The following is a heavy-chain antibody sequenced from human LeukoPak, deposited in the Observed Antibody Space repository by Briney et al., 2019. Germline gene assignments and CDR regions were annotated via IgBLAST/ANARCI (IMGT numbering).Heavy chain of an antibody. CDR2: ISSSSSYI. D-gene: IGHD6-13*01. CDR3: AREGRDIAAAGTSHWYFDL. CDR1: GFTFSSYS. Sequence: GGSLRLSCAASGFTFSSYSMNWVRQAPGKGLEWVSYISSSSSYIYYADSVKGRFTISRDNAKNSLYLQMNSLRAEDTAVYYCAREGRDIAAAGTSHWYFDLWGRGTLVTVSS. J-gene: IGHJ2*01. V-gene: IGHV3-21*05.